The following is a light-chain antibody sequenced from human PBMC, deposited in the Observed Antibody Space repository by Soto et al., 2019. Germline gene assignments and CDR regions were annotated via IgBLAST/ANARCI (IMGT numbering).Light chain of an antibody. Sequence: EIVFSQAPATRSFSRGERATLSCRACQSVNSNLAWYQQHPGQPPRLLIYGISTRATGIPARFSGSGSGTEFSLTISSLQSEDFAVYYCQQYSKWPITFGQGTRLEI. V-gene: IGKV3-15*01. CDR2: GIS. J-gene: IGKJ5*01. CDR3: QQYSKWPIT. CDR1: QSVNSN.